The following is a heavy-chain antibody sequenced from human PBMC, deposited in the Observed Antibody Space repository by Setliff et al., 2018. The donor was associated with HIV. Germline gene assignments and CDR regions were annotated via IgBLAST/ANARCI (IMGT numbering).Heavy chain of an antibody. V-gene: IGHV3-66*02. CDR3: ARVLPYNSALDN. CDR1: GFSFSSYS. J-gene: IGHJ4*02. CDR2: LYGSGDT. D-gene: IGHD6-25*01. Sequence: GGSLRLSCAASGFSFSSYSMNWVRQAPGKRPEWVSTLYGSGDTYHADSVKGRFTLSRDTSKNTMYLQMNSLRREDTALYYCARVLPYNSALDNWGQGTLVTVSS.